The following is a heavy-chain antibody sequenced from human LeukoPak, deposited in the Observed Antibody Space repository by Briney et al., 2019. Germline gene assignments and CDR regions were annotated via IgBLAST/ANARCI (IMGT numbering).Heavy chain of an antibody. Sequence: AGGSLRLSCAASGFTVSSKHMGWVRQAPGKGLDWVLSIYSGGSIYFADSVKGRFIISRDNSENTLYLQMNSLRAEDTALYYCATVGRNNWFDLWGQGTPVTVSS. CDR2: IYSGGSI. CDR3: ATVGRNNWFDL. J-gene: IGHJ5*02. CDR1: GFTVSSKH. V-gene: IGHV3-53*01.